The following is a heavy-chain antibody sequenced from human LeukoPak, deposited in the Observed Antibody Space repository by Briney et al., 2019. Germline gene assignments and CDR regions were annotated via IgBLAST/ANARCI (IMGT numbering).Heavy chain of an antibody. D-gene: IGHD6-25*01. CDR3: AVSVQAASIPAFDY. CDR1: GDTLTVHN. V-gene: IGHV1-2*02. CDR2: IHPSSGAR. J-gene: IGHJ4*02. Sequence: RASVKVSCRASGDTLTVHNIHWMRQAPGQGLEWMGWIHPSSGARQYVQKFQGRVTMTRDTSISTAYMELSSLRSDDTAIYYCAVSVQAASIPAFDYWGQGALLTVSS.